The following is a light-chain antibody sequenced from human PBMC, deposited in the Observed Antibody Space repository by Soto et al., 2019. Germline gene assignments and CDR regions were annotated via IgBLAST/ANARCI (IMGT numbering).Light chain of an antibody. CDR2: RAS. CDR1: QTVLYSSNDRNY. CDR3: QQYYTTPFT. J-gene: IGKJ4*01. Sequence: DIVMTQSPDSLAVSLGERATINCRSSQTVLYSSNDRNYLAWYQQKPGQPPKLLIYRASTRESGVPDRFSGSGSGTDFTLTISSLQAEDVAVYYCQQYYTTPFTFGGGTKVDI. V-gene: IGKV4-1*01.